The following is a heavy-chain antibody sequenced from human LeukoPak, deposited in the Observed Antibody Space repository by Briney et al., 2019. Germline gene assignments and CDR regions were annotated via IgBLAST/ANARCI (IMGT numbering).Heavy chain of an antibody. CDR1: GYSISSGYY. Sequence: PSGTLSLTCTVSGYSISSGYYWGWIRQPPGKGLEWIGGIYHSGSTYYNPSLKSRVTISVDTSKNQFSLKLSSVTAADTVVYYCARAIAAAGTHDYWGQGTLVTVSS. D-gene: IGHD6-13*01. V-gene: IGHV4-38-2*02. CDR2: IYHSGST. CDR3: ARAIAAAGTHDY. J-gene: IGHJ4*02.